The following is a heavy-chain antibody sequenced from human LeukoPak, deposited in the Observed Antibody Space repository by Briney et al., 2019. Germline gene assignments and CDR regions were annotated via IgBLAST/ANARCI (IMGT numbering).Heavy chain of an antibody. Sequence: GGSLRLSCAASGFTFSSYGMHWVRQAPGKGLEWVAVISYDGSNKYYADSVKGRFTISRDNSKNTLYLQMNSLRAEDTAVYYCARGQPDYGMDVWGQGTTVTVSS. CDR2: ISYDGSNK. J-gene: IGHJ6*02. CDR1: GFTFSSYG. CDR3: ARGQPDYGMDV. V-gene: IGHV3-30*03.